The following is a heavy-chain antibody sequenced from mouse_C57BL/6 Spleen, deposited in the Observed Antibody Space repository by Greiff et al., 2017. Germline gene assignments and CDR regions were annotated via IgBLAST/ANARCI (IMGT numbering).Heavy chain of an antibody. V-gene: IGHV5-17*01. Sequence: EVQVVESGGGLVKPGGSLKLSCAASGFTFSDYGMHWVRQAPEKGLEWVAYISSGSSTIYYADTVKGRFTISRDNAKNTLFLQMTSLRSEDTAMYYCARPGKLTGTSFFAYWGQGTLVTVSA. CDR3: ARPGKLTGTSFFAY. CDR1: GFTFSDYG. D-gene: IGHD4-1*01. CDR2: ISSGSSTI. J-gene: IGHJ3*01.